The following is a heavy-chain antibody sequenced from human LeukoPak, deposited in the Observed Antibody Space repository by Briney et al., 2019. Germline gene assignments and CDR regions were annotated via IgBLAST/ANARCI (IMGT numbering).Heavy chain of an antibody. Sequence: GGSLRLSCAASGFTFSSYGMHWVRQAPGKGLEWVAFIRYDGSNKYYADSVKGRFTISRDSSKNTLYLQMNSLRAEDTAVYYCAKDTVLNDAFDIWGQGTMVTVSS. V-gene: IGHV3-30*02. CDR1: GFTFSSYG. CDR3: AKDTVLNDAFDI. D-gene: IGHD4-17*01. CDR2: IRYDGSNK. J-gene: IGHJ3*02.